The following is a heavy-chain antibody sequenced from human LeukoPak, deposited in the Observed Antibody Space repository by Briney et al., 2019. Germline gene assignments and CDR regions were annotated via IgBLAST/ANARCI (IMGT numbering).Heavy chain of an antibody. J-gene: IGHJ4*02. CDR2: ISNDGSHQ. CDR3: AKDFLPAALDY. D-gene: IGHD2-2*01. Sequence: PGGSLRLSCAASGFTFSRYGMHWVRQAPGKGLEWVAVISNDGSHQCYADSVKGRFTISRDNSKNTLYLQVNSLRVEDTAVYYCAKDFLPAALDYWGQGILVTVSS. V-gene: IGHV3-30*18. CDR1: GFTFSRYG.